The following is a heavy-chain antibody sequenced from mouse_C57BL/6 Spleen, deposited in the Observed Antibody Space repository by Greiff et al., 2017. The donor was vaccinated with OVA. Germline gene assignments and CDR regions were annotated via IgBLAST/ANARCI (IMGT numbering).Heavy chain of an antibody. V-gene: IGHV1-54*01. CDR3: AREASSYDY. CDR1: GYAFTNYL. CDR2: INPGSGGT. J-gene: IGHJ2*01. Sequence: VQLQQFGAELVRPGTSVKVSCKASGYAFTNYLIEWVKQRPGQGLEWIGVINPGSGGTNYNEKFKGKATLTADKSSSTAYMQLSSLTSEDSAVYFCAREASSYDYWGQGTTLTVSS. D-gene: IGHD1-1*01.